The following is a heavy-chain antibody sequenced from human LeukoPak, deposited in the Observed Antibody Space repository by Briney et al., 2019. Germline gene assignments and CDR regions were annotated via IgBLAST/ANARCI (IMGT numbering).Heavy chain of an antibody. V-gene: IGHV3-23*01. CDR3: AKEDTAGGTGSADY. Sequence: GGSLRLSCAASGFTFSSYAMSWVRQAPGKGLKWVSVISGSGDSTYYADSVKGRFTISRDNSKNTLYLHMNSLRAEDTAVYFWAKEDTAGGTGSADYWGQGTLVTVSS. CDR1: GFTFSSYA. J-gene: IGHJ4*02. D-gene: IGHD2-15*01. CDR2: ISGSGDST.